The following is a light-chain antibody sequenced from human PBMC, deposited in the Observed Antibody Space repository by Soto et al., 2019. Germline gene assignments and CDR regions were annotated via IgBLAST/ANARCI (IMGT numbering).Light chain of an antibody. Sequence: EVVMTQSPATLSVSPGERATLSCRASQSIDSNLVWYQQKPGQAPRLLIYGASTRATGIPGRFSGSGFGTEFTLAISSLQSVDFAVYYCQQYKHWPRTFGQGTKVEIK. V-gene: IGKV3-15*01. J-gene: IGKJ1*01. CDR2: GAS. CDR3: QQYKHWPRT. CDR1: QSIDSN.